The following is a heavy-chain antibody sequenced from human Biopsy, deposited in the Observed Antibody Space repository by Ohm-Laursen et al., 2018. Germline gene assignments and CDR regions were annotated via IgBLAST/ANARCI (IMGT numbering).Heavy chain of an antibody. V-gene: IGHV1-18*01. CDR1: GYNFNSYG. D-gene: IGHD3-3*01. Sequence: SVKVSCKASGYNFNSYGISWVRQAPGQGLEWMGRISGYNGNTLYAQKFQHRVTMTTDTSTSTAYMELRSLTSDDTAVYYCARISITRLLDYWGQGTLVTASS. J-gene: IGHJ4*02. CDR2: ISGYNGNT. CDR3: ARISITRLLDY.